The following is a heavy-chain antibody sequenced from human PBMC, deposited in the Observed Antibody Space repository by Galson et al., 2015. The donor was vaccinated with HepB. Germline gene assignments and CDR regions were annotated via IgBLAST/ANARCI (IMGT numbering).Heavy chain of an antibody. CDR3: ARESGIAAGGTMFWMGDGDYYYGMDV. V-gene: IGHV3-21*01. J-gene: IGHJ6*02. Sequence: SLRLSCAASGFSFSTYTMNWVRQAPGKGLEWVSSIRSTSSYVYYADSVKGRFTISRDNAKNSLYLQMNSLRAEDTAVYYCARESGIAAGGTMFWMGDGDYYYGMDVWGQGTTVTVSS. CDR1: GFSFSTYT. D-gene: IGHD6-13*01. CDR2: IRSTSSYV.